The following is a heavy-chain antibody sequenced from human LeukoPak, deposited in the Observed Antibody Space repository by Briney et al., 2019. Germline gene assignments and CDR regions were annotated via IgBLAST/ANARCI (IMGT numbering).Heavy chain of an antibody. CDR3: RAVAATNEVDY. Sequence: PGGSLRLSCAASGFTFSTYTMHWVRQAPGKGLEYVSVISGNGDITYYANSMKGRFTISGDNSKNTLYLQMGSLRPEDMAVYYCRAVAATNEVDYWGQGTLVTVSS. J-gene: IGHJ4*02. D-gene: IGHD6-19*01. V-gene: IGHV3-64*01. CDR2: ISGNGDIT. CDR1: GFTFSTYT.